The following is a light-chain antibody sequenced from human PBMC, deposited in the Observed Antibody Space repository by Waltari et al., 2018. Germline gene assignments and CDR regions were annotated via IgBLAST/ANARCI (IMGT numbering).Light chain of an antibody. V-gene: IGKV3-15*01. CDR3: HQYNNRPRT. Sequence: EIVMTQSPATLSVSPGERATLSCRASQSVSSKLAWYQQKPGQAPRLLIYGASTRATGIPARFSGSGSGTEFTLTISSLQSEDFAVYYCHQYNNRPRTFGQGTKVEIK. J-gene: IGKJ1*01. CDR2: GAS. CDR1: QSVSSK.